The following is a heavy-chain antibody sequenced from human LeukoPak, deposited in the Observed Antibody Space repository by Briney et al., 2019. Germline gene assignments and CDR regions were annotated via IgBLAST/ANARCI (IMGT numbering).Heavy chain of an antibody. J-gene: IGHJ3*02. CDR1: GFTFSSYW. CDR3: AKEIDTLGTNAFDI. D-gene: IGHD2-15*01. Sequence: GGSLRLSCAASGFTFSSYWMHWVRQAPGKGLVWVSRINSDGSSTSYADSVKGRFTISRDNAKNTLYLQMNSLRAEDTAVYYCAKEIDTLGTNAFDIWGQGTIVTVSS. CDR2: INSDGSST. V-gene: IGHV3-74*01.